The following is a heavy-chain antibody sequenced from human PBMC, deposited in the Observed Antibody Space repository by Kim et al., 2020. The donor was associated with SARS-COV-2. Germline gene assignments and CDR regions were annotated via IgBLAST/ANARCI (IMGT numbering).Heavy chain of an antibody. CDR2: IFYSGST. V-gene: IGHV4-31*03. D-gene: IGHD3-22*01. CDR1: GGSISSGNYY. CDR3: ARDYSSAYYYISFDI. J-gene: IGHJ3*02. Sequence: SETLSLTCTVSGGSISSGNYYWSWIRQPPGKGLEWIGYIFYSGSTYYNPSLKSRVTISVDTSKNQFSLKLSSVTAADTAVYYCARDYSSAYYYISFDIWGQGTMVTVSS.